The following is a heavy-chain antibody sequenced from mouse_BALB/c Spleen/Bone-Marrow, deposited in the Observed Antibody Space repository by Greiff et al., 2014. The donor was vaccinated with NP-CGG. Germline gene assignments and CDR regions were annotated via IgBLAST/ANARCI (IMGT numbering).Heavy chain of an antibody. CDR1: GYTFTSYY. V-gene: IGHV1S81*02. J-gene: IGHJ3*01. D-gene: IGHD2-13*01. CDR3: TREGDSPFAY. Sequence: VQLQQSGAELVKPGASVKLSCKASGYTFTSYYMYWVKQRPGQGLEWIGEINPSNGGTNFNEEFKSKATLTVDKSYSTAYMQLSSLTSEDSAVYYCTREGDSPFAYWGQGTLVPVSA. CDR2: INPSNGGT.